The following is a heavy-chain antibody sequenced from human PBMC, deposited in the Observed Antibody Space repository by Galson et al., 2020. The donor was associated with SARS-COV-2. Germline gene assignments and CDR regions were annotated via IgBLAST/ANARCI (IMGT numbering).Heavy chain of an antibody. V-gene: IGHV2-70*11. CDR3: ARTTYYYDSSGYNLPYYFDY. Sequence: SGPTLVKPTQTLTLTCTFSGFSLSTSGMCVSWIRQPPGKALEWLARIDWDDDKYYSTSLKTRLTISKDTSKNQVVLTMTNMDPVDTATYYCARTTYYYDSSGYNLPYYFDYWGQGTLVTVSS. CDR2: IDWDDDK. CDR1: GFSLSTSGMC. J-gene: IGHJ4*02. D-gene: IGHD3-22*01.